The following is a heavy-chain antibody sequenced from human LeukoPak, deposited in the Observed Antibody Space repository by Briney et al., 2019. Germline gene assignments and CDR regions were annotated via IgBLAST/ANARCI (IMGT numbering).Heavy chain of an antibody. J-gene: IGHJ4*02. CDR2: ISSSSSYI. CDR1: GFTFSSYS. Sequence: PGGSLRLSCAASGFTFSSYSMNWVRQAPGKGLEWVSSISSSSSYIYYADSVKGRFTISRDNAKNSLYLQMNSLRAEDTAVYYRANDFWSGYHFDYWGQGTLVTVSS. D-gene: IGHD3-3*01. CDR3: ANDFWSGYHFDY. V-gene: IGHV3-21*01.